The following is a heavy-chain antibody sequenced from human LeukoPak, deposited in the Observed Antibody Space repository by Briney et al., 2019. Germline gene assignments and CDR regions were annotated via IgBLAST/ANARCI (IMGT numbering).Heavy chain of an antibody. J-gene: IGHJ6*02. CDR3: ARTLGLAAAGTHGMDV. V-gene: IGHV4-59*08. CDR2: IYYSGST. CDR1: GGSISSYY. Sequence: SETLSLTCTVSGGSISSYYRSWIRQPPGKGLEWIGYIYYSGSTNYNPSLKSRVTISVDTSKNQFSLKLSSVTAADTAVYYCARTLGLAAAGTHGMDVWGQGTTVTVSS. D-gene: IGHD6-13*01.